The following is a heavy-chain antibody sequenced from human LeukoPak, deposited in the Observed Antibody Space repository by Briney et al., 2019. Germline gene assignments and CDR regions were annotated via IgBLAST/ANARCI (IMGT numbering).Heavy chain of an antibody. D-gene: IGHD3-10*01. V-gene: IGHV1-69*06. CDR2: IIPLFGTA. CDR3: ASSGLGGSGNYHRTWYNWFDP. CDR1: GGTFSNFA. Sequence: SVKVSCKAPGGTFSNFAISWVRQAPGQGLEWMGGIIPLFGTANYGQKSQGRVTITADKSTSTAYMELSSLRSEDTAVYYCASSGLGGSGNYHRTWYNWFDPWGQGTLITVSS. J-gene: IGHJ5*02.